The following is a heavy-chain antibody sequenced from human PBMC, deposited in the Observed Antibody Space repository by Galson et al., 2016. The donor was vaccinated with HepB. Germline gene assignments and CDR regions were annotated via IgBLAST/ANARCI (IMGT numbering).Heavy chain of an antibody. D-gene: IGHD1-1*01. J-gene: IGHJ4*02. V-gene: IGHV3-64D*06. CDR1: GFTFRSHA. CDR3: VKVGRDLWNGISSFEY. Sequence: SLRLSCAASGFTFRSHAMHWVRQAPGKGLANVSGIRSDGGSAYYADSVKGRFTISRDNSKNTLYLQMSSLRPEDTAVYYCVKVGRDLWNGISSFEYWGQGTLVTVSS. CDR2: IRSDGGSA.